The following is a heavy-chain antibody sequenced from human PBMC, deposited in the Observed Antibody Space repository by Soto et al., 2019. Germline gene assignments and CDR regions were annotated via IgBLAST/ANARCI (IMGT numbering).Heavy chain of an antibody. CDR3: AKDWLGGGGPGLIYNWFDP. CDR2: ISYDGINK. Sequence: QVQLVESGGGVVQPGRSLRLSCAASGFTFSSYGIHWVRQAPGKGLEWVTVISYDGINKFYADSVKGRFTISRDDSKNTVFLQMDSLRPYDTAMYSCAKDWLGGGGPGLIYNWFDPWGPGTLVTVSS. J-gene: IGHJ5*02. CDR1: GFTFSSYG. V-gene: IGHV3-30*18. D-gene: IGHD3-10*01.